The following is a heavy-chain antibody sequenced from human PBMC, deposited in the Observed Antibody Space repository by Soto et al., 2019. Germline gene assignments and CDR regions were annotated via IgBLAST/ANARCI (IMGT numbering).Heavy chain of an antibody. D-gene: IGHD3-10*01. J-gene: IGHJ4*02. Sequence: QVQLVESGGGVVQPGRSLRLSCAASGFTFSSYGMHWVRQAPGKGLEWVALISSDGSNKYYADSVKGRFTISRDNSKNTLYLQMNTLRAEDTAGYYCAKGRADYYYGSGPFDYWGQATLVTVPS. CDR1: GFTFSSYG. V-gene: IGHV3-30*18. CDR2: ISSDGSNK. CDR3: AKGRADYYYGSGPFDY.